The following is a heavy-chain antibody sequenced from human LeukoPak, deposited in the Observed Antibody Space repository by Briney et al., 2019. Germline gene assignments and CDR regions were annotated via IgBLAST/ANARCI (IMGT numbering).Heavy chain of an antibody. CDR1: GGSISSHY. Sequence: PSETLSLTCTVSGGSISSHYWSWIRQPPGKGLEWIGYIYYSGSTNYNPSLKSRVTISVDTSKNQFSLKLSSVTAADTAVYYCARAAPGHIVVVTASVAGWFDPWGQGTLVTVSS. J-gene: IGHJ5*02. V-gene: IGHV4-59*11. CDR3: ARAAPGHIVVVTASVAGWFDP. CDR2: IYYSGST. D-gene: IGHD2-21*02.